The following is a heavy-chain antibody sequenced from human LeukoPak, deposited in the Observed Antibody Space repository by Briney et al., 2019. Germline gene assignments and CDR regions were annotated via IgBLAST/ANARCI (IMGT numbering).Heavy chain of an antibody. CDR1: GFTFSSYG. CDR3: ARPYDSSGYYFNDAFDI. V-gene: IGHV3-30*03. CDR2: ISYDGSNK. D-gene: IGHD3-22*01. Sequence: PGGSLRLSCAASGFTFSSYGMHWVRQAPGKGLEWVAVISYDGSNKYYADSVKGRFTISRDNSKNTLYLQMNSLRAEDTAVYYCARPYDSSGYYFNDAFDIWGQGTMVTVSS. J-gene: IGHJ3*02.